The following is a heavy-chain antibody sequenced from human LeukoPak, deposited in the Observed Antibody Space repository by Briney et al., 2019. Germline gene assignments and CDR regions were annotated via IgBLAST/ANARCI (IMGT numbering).Heavy chain of an antibody. Sequence: GGSLRLSCAASGFTFSSYWMSWVRQAPGKGLEWVANIKQDGSEKYYVDSVKGRFTISRDNAKNSLYLQMNSLRAEDTAVYYCARIYCSGGSCDYGMDVWGQGTTVTVSS. CDR1: GFTFSSYW. J-gene: IGHJ6*02. V-gene: IGHV3-7*01. D-gene: IGHD2-15*01. CDR3: ARIYCSGGSCDYGMDV. CDR2: IKQDGSEK.